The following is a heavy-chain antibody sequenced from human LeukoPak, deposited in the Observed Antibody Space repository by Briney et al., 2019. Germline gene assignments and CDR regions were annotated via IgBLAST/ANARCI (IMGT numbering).Heavy chain of an antibody. CDR1: GFTFSSYA. Sequence: PGGSLRLSCAASGFTFSSYAMSWVRQAPGKGLEWVSSISGSGGRTHYADSVRGRFTISRDNSKNTLYLQMDSLRAEDTAVYYCATPPTVTRNYSGQGTLVTVSS. CDR2: ISGSGGRT. D-gene: IGHD4-17*01. CDR3: ATPPTVTRNY. J-gene: IGHJ4*02. V-gene: IGHV3-23*01.